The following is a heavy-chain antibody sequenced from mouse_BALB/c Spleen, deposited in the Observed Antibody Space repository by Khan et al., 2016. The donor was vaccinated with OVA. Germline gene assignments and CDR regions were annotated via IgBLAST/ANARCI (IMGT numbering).Heavy chain of an antibody. CDR3: ARRTTGYALDD. CDR2: INPRSGYT. V-gene: IGHV1-4*01. CDR1: GYTFTSHT. Sequence: VQLQQSGAELARPGASVKMSCKASGYTFTSHTIHWVKQSPGQDLEWIGYINPRSGYTNYNQKFNDKATLTADKSSSTAYMQLSSLTSEDSAVDYCARRTTGYALDDWGQGTSVTVSS. D-gene: IGHD2-14*01. J-gene: IGHJ4*01.